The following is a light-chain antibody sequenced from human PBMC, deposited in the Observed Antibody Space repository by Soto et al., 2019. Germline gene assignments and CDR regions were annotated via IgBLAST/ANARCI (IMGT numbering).Light chain of an antibody. J-gene: IGKJ1*01. CDR3: KQYETFSGT. V-gene: IGKV1-5*03. CDR1: QTISTW. Sequence: DIQMTQSPSTLSASVGDTVTITCRASQTISTWLAWYQQKPAKAPKLLIYKASTLESGVPSRFSGSGSGTEFTLTIRSLQADDFATYYCKQYETFSGTFGPGTKVDIK. CDR2: KAS.